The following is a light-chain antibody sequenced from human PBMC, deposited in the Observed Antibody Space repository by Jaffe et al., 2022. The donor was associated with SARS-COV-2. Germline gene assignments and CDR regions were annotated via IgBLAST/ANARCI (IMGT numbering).Light chain of an antibody. J-gene: IGKJ4*01. CDR3: HQYNNWPT. CDR2: GAS. Sequence: EIVMTQFPVTLSVSPGERATLSCRASQSVSSNLAWYQQKPGQAPRVLIYGASTRATGVPARFSGSGSGTEFTLTISSLQSEDFAVYYCHQYNNWPTFGGGTKVEIK. V-gene: IGKV3-15*01. CDR1: QSVSSN.